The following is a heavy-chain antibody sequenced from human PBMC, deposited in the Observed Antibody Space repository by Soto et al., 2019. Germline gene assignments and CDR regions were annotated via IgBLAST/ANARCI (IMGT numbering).Heavy chain of an antibody. CDR3: ARLGFNYDFLSGYYNVHHYYGIDV. V-gene: IGHV4-34*01. Sequence: TSETLSLTCAVYGGYFSGYYWRWIRQPPGKGLEWIGEINHSGSTNYNPSLKSRVTISVDTSKNQFSLKLSSVTAADTATYYCARLGFNYDFLSGYYNVHHYYGIDVWGQGTTVTVSS. CDR1: GGYFSGYY. J-gene: IGHJ6*02. CDR2: INHSGST. D-gene: IGHD3-3*01.